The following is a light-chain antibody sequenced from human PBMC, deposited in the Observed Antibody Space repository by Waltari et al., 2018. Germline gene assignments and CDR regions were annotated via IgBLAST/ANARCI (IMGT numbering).Light chain of an antibody. Sequence: SYELTQPPSVSVSPGQTASITCSGDKLGDKYACWYQQKPGQSPVLVICQDSKRPSGITERFSGSNAGNTATLTIGGTEAMDGADYYCQAWDRGTAYVCGTGTKVTVL. CDR2: QDS. J-gene: IGLJ1*01. V-gene: IGLV3-1*01. CDR1: KLGDKY. CDR3: QAWDRGTAYV.